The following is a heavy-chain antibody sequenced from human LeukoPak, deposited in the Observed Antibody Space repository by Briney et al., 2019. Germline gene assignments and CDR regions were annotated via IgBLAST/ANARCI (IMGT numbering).Heavy chain of an antibody. CDR2: ISGSGSAT. CDR1: GFTFSNYN. J-gene: IGHJ3*02. CDR3: AKDQYGEAFDI. V-gene: IGHV3-23*01. Sequence: PGGSLRLSCAASGFTFSNYNMNWVRQAPGKGLEWVSAISGSGSATYYADSVKGRFTISRDNSKNTLYLQMNSLRAEDTAVYYCAKDQYGEAFDIWGPGTMVTVSS. D-gene: IGHD4-17*01.